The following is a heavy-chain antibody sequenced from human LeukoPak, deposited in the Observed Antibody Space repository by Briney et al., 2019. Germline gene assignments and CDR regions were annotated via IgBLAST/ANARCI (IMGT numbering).Heavy chain of an antibody. CDR2: INPNSGDT. V-gene: IGHV1-2*06. CDR3: ARDYCSSTSCLFDY. CDR1: GYTFTGCH. J-gene: IGHJ4*02. Sequence: ASVKVSCKASGYTFTGCHMRWVRQAPGQGLEWMGRINPNSGDTNYAQKFQGRVTMTRDTSISTAYMELSRLRSDDTAVYYCARDYCSSTSCLFDYWGQGTLVTVSS. D-gene: IGHD2-2*01.